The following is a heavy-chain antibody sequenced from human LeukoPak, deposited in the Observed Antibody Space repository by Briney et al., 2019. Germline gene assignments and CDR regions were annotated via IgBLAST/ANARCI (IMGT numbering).Heavy chain of an antibody. CDR3: ARGPNSNWSGLDF. D-gene: IGHD6-6*01. Sequence: GGSLRLSCTASGFSFSGHWMHWARQLPGKGLVWVSRTSPTGSTTSYADSVKGRFTVSRDNAKNTLYLQVNNLRAEDTAVYYCARGPNSNWSGLDFWGQGTLLTVSS. J-gene: IGHJ4*02. CDR2: TSPTGSTT. CDR1: GFSFSGHW. V-gene: IGHV3-74*01.